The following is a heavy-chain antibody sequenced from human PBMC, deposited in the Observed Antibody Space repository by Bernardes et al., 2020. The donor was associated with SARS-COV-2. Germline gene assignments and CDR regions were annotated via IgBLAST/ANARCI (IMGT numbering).Heavy chain of an antibody. Sequence: SVKVSCKASGFTFTSSAVQWVRQARGQRLEWIGWIVVGSGNTNYAQKFQERVTITRDMSTSTAYMELSSLRSEDTAVYYCAADTSDGYNYFNYWGQGTLVTVYS. CDR1: GFTFTSSA. J-gene: IGHJ4*02. CDR2: IVVGSGNT. V-gene: IGHV1-58*01. D-gene: IGHD5-12*01. CDR3: AADTSDGYNYFNY.